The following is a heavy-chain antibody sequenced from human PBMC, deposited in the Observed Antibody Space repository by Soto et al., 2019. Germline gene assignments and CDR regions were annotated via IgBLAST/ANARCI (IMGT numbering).Heavy chain of an antibody. V-gene: IGHV4-4*02. CDR2: IYHSGST. CDR3: ARGLSSSWAVYYYYYGMDV. CDR1: GGSISSSNW. D-gene: IGHD6-13*01. Sequence: PSETLSLTCAVSGGSISSSNWWSWVRQPPGKGLEWIGEIYHSGSTNYNPSLKSRVTISVDKSKNQFSLKLSSVTAADTAVYYCARGLSSSWAVYYYYYGMDVWGQGTTVTVSS. J-gene: IGHJ6*02.